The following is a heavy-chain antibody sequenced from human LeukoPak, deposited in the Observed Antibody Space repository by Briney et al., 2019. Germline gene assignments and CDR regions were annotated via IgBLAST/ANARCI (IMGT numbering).Heavy chain of an antibody. V-gene: IGHV5-51*01. Sequence: GESLKISCKGSGYSFTSYWIAWVRQMPGKGLEWMGIIYPDDSDTKYGPSFQGQVTISADKSISTAYLQWSSLKAADTAMYYCARSRDSSGYYYLIWGQGTLVTVSS. CDR1: GYSFTSYW. CDR3: ARSRDSSGYYYLI. J-gene: IGHJ4*02. D-gene: IGHD3-22*01. CDR2: IYPDDSDT.